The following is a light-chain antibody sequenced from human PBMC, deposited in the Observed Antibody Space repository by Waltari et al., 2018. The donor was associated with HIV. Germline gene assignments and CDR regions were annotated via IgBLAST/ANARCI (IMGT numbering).Light chain of an antibody. CDR1: SSDVGAYNS. Sequence: QSALTQPASVSGSPGQSITFSCIGTSSDVGAYNSVSWYQQLPGKAPRLMIYDVSKRPSGVSNRVAGSKSGNTASLTISGLQADDEADYYCCSYAGSSTYVFGTGTKVTVL. CDR3: CSYAGSSTYV. V-gene: IGLV2-23*02. CDR2: DVS. J-gene: IGLJ1*01.